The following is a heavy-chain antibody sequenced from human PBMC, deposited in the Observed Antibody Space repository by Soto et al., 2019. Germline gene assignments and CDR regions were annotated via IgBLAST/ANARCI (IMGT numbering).Heavy chain of an antibody. J-gene: IGHJ4*02. Sequence: SETLSLTCSVSGAPISSNDYFWAWIRQPPGRGLEFIASMHASGGTYHASSLKSRATMSLDTSKDQFSLKLQSVTAADTGTYYCAAIVVGATRHSDVDHWGQGTLVTVSS. CDR1: GAPISSNDYF. D-gene: IGHD2-15*01. CDR3: AAIVVGATRHSDVDH. V-gene: IGHV4-39*01. CDR2: MHASGGT.